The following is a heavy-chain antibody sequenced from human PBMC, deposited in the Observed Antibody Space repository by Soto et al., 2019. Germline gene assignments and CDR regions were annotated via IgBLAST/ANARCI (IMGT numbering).Heavy chain of an antibody. J-gene: IGHJ6*02. CDR2: IWYDGSNK. CDR1: GFTFGSYG. V-gene: IGHV3-33*01. Sequence: PGGSLRLSCAASGFTFGSYGMHWVRQAPGKGLEWVAVIWYDGSNKYCADSVKGRFTISRDNSKNTLYLQMNSLRAEDTAVYYCARDPDIVVVPAAIRYYYYGMDVWGQGTTVTVSS. CDR3: ARDPDIVVVPAAIRYYYYGMDV. D-gene: IGHD2-2*02.